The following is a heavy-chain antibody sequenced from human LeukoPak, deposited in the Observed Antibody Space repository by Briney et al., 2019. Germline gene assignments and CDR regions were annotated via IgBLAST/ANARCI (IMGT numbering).Heavy chain of an antibody. CDR1: GYTCTGYF. Sequence: ASVKVSCKASGYTCTGYFIHWVRQAPGQGLEWMGWINPNTNGTNYAQKFQGGLTMTRDTSISTAYMELSRLRSDDTAVYYCARVLSSNIGYWGQGTPVTVSS. J-gene: IGHJ4*02. CDR3: ARVLSSNIGY. V-gene: IGHV1-2*02. D-gene: IGHD2/OR15-2a*01. CDR2: INPNTNGT.